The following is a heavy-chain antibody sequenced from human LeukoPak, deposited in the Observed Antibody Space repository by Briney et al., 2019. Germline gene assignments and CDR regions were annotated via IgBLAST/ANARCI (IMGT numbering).Heavy chain of an antibody. D-gene: IGHD3-22*01. J-gene: IGHJ4*02. CDR3: AKDADIIVELVVITSFDS. CDR2: ISGSGNRA. V-gene: IGHV3-23*01. CDR1: RFTFSTYG. Sequence: AGGSLRLSCAASRFTFSTYGMNWVRQTPGKGLEWVSAISGSGNRAYHADSVKGRFTISRDNSKNMLYLQMNSLRAEDTALYYCAKDADIIVELVVITSFDSWGQGTLVTVSS.